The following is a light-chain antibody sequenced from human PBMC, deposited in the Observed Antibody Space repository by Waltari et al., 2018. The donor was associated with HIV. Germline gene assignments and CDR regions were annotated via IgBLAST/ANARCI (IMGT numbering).Light chain of an antibody. CDR3: QQYNSYSGT. Sequence: DIQMIQSPSTLSASVGDRVTITCRASQSISTWLAWYQQKPGKAPNLLIYKASTLESGVPSRFSGSGSGTEFTLTISSLQPDDFATYYCQQYNSYSGTFGQGTKVEIK. J-gene: IGKJ1*01. CDR2: KAS. CDR1: QSISTW. V-gene: IGKV1-5*03.